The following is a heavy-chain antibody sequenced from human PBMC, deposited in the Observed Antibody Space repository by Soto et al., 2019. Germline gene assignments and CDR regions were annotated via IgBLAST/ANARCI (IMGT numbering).Heavy chain of an antibody. CDR3: TRHRIIWANHMTAAVSNDGFDI. CDR2: IKDKGNNYAI. D-gene: IGHD2-21*02. J-gene: IGHJ3*02. Sequence: GGSLRLSCVASGFAFSDSAIHWVRQSSGKGLEWVGRIKDKGNNYAIAYAESVTGRFTVSRDDSKNTAYLQINSLKIEDTAIYFCTRHRIIWANHMTAAVSNDGFDIWGQGTMVTVSS. CDR1: GFAFSDSA. V-gene: IGHV3-73*01.